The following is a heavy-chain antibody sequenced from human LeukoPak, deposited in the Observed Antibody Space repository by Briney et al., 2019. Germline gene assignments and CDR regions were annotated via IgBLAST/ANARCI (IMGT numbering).Heavy chain of an antibody. V-gene: IGHV1-2*02. Sequence: ASVKVSCKASGYTFTGYYMHWVRQAPGQGLEWMGWINPNSGGTNYAQKFQGRVTMTRDTSISTAYMELSRLRSDDTAVYYCARTILYDSSGYSLGYWGQGTLVTVSS. CDR2: INPNSGGT. CDR1: GYTFTGYY. J-gene: IGHJ4*02. D-gene: IGHD3-22*01. CDR3: ARTILYDSSGYSLGY.